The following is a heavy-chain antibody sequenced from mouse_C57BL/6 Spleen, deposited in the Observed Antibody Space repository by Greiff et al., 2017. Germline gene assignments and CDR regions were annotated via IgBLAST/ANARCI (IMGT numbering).Heavy chain of an antibody. CDR1: GYAFSSYW. D-gene: IGHD3-2*02. CDR2: IYPGDGDT. J-gene: IGHJ3*01. CDR3: ARPSSGYKAWFAY. V-gene: IGHV1-80*01. Sequence: VQLQQSGAELVKPGASVKISCKASGYAFSSYWMNWVKQRPGKGLEWIGQIYPGDGDTNYNGKFKGKATLTADKSSSTAYMQLSSLTSEDSAVYFCARPSSGYKAWFAYWGQGTLVTVSA.